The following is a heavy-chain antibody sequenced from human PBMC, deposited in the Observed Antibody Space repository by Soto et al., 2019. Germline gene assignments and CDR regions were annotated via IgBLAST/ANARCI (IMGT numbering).Heavy chain of an antibody. CDR2: ISGSGGAT. J-gene: IGHJ4*02. CDR3: ARIPWQLSFDD. D-gene: IGHD6-6*01. CDR1: GFTFDSYA. V-gene: IGHV3-23*01. Sequence: EVQLLESGGGLVQPGGSLRLSCAASGFTFDSYALNWVRQAPGKGLEWVSSISGSGGATYYADSVKGRFTVSRDNSKSTLTLKMRSLRAEDTAVYYCARIPWQLSFDDWGQGTLVTVSS.